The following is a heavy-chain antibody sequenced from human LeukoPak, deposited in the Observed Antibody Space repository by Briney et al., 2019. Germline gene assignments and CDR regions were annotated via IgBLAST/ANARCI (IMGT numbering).Heavy chain of an antibody. Sequence: GGSLRLSSAASGFTFSSYSMNWVRQAPGKGLEWVSYISSSSSTIYYADSVKGRFTISRDNAKNSLYLQMNSLRAEDTAVYYCARERAYDFWSGYYYYYYGMDVWGQGTTVTVSS. CDR3: ARERAYDFWSGYYYYYYGMDV. CDR2: ISSSSSTI. CDR1: GFTFSSYS. V-gene: IGHV3-48*01. J-gene: IGHJ6*02. D-gene: IGHD3-3*01.